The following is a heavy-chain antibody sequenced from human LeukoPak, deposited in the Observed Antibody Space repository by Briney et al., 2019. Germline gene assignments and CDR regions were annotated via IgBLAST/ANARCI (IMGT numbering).Heavy chain of an antibody. J-gene: IGHJ6*02. CDR3: ARDGYCSSTSCSPLAYYYGMDV. V-gene: IGHV1-69*04. CDR2: IIPVLNIT. Sequence: ASVQVSRKTSGGTFSTSAITWVRQAPGQGLEWMGRIIPVLNITTYAQRFQGRVTITADTSTSTVYMELSSLRSEETAVYYCARDGYCSSTSCSPLAYYYGMDVWGQGTTVTVSS. D-gene: IGHD2-2*03. CDR1: GGTFSTSA.